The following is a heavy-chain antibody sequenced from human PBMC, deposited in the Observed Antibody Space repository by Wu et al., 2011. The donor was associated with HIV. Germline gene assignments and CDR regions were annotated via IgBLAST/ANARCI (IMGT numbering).Heavy chain of an antibody. Sequence: QVQLVQSGAEVKKPGASVKVSCKASGYTFTSFYMHWVRQAPGQGLEWMARINPSGGSTNYAQKFQGRVTITADKSTSTAYMELSSLRSEDTAVYYCARGEGGFSGDYWGQGTLVTVSS. CDR3: ARGEGGFSGDY. V-gene: IGHV1-46*01. CDR2: INPSGGST. J-gene: IGHJ4*02. CDR1: GYTFTSFY. D-gene: IGHD1-26*01.